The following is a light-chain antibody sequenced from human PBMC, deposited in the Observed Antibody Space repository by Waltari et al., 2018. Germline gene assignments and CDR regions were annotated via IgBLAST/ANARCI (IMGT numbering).Light chain of an antibody. J-gene: IGKJ1*01. CDR2: KIS. CDR1: QGLVYSDGNIY. CDR3: MQGTHWPWT. V-gene: IGKV2-30*01. Sequence: DVVLTQSPLSLPVTLGQPASISCTSSQGLVYSDGNIYLSWFHQRPGQSPRRLIHKISNRNSGVPDRFTGSGSGTDFTLRISRVEAEDVGVYYCMQGTHWPWTFGRGTRVEIK.